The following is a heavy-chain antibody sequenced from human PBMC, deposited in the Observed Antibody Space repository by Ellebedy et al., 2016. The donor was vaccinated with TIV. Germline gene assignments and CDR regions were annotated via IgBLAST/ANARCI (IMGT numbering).Heavy chain of an antibody. J-gene: IGHJ5*02. CDR1: GYTFTRYY. V-gene: IGHV1-46*01. D-gene: IGHD5/OR15-5a*01. CDR2: INPTSGDS. Sequence: ASVKVSCKVSGYTFTRYYLYWVRQAPGQGLDWMGIINPTSGDSNYAQKFQGRVTMTTDTSTSTVYMELRSLSFDDTAVYYCTRGFYEKFDPWGQGTLVTVS. CDR3: TRGFYEKFDP.